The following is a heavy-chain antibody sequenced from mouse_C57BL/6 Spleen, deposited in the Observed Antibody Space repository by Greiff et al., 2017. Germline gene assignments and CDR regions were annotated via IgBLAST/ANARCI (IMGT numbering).Heavy chain of an antibody. CDR3: ARGGDYGNYFDD. D-gene: IGHD2-1*01. V-gene: IGHV1-81*01. CDR1: GYTFTSYG. Sequence: QVQLQQSGAELARPGASVKLSCKASGYTFTSYGISWVKQRTGQGLEWIGEIYPRSGNTYYNEKFKGKATLTADKSSSTAYMELRSLTSEDSAVYFCARGGDYGNYFDDWGQGTTLTVSS. J-gene: IGHJ2*01. CDR2: IYPRSGNT.